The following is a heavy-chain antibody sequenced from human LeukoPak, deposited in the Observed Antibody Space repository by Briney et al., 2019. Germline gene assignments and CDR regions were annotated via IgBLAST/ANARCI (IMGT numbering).Heavy chain of an antibody. J-gene: IGHJ4*02. CDR1: GGTFSSYT. V-gene: IGHV1-69*02. D-gene: IGHD6-19*01. Sequence: GASVKVSCKASGGTFSSYTISWVRQAPGQGLEWMGRIIPILGIANYAQKLQGRVTITADKSTSTAYIELSSLRSEDTAVYYCARSKTVAGSFDYWGQGTLVTVSS. CDR3: ARSKTVAGSFDY. CDR2: IIPILGIA.